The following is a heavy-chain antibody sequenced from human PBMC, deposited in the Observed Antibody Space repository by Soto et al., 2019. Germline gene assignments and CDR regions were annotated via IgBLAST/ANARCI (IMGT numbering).Heavy chain of an antibody. J-gene: IGHJ4*02. CDR3: ARDRSSSSL. CDR1: GYTFTNYG. CDR2: ISAYNRKT. V-gene: IGHV1-18*01. Sequence: QAQLVQSGAEVKKPGVSVKVFCKASGYTFTNYGISWVRQAPGQGLEWMGWISAYNRKTDYAQKFQGRVIMTTDTSTSTAYMELRSLRSDDTAVYYCARDRSSSSLWGQGTLVTVSS. D-gene: IGHD6-6*01.